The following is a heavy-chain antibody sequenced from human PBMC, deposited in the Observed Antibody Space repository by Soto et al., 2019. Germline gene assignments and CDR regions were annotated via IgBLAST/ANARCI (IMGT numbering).Heavy chain of an antibody. V-gene: IGHV1-3*01. CDR3: ARELQGLYYFDY. D-gene: IGHD4-4*01. CDR1: EYTFTCYT. CDR2: INGGNGNT. J-gene: IGHJ4*02. Sequence: ASVKVSGKCSEYTFTCYTMHWVLQAPGQRLEWMGWINGGNGNTKYSQKFQGRVTITRDTSASTAYMELSSLRSDDTAVYYCARELQGLYYFDYWGQGTLVTVSS.